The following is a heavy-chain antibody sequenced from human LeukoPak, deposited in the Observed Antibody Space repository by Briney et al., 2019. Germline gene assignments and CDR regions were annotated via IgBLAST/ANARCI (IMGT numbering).Heavy chain of an antibody. CDR3: AELGITMIGGV. D-gene: IGHD3-10*02. V-gene: IGHV3-23*01. J-gene: IGHJ6*04. Sequence: GGSLRLSCAAFGFPLSSYAMSWVRQAPGKGLEWVSATSSSDAGTYHADSVRGRFTISRDNSKNTLYLQMNSLRVEDAAVYYCAELGITMIGGVWGKGTTVTISS. CDR2: TSSSDAGT. CDR1: GFPLSSYA.